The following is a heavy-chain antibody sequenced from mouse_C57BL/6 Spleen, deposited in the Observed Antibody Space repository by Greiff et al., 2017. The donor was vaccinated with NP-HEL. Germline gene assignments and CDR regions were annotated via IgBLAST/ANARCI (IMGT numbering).Heavy chain of an antibody. D-gene: IGHD1-1*01. CDR1: GYTFTSYT. V-gene: IGHV1-4*01. CDR3: ARSGTTVVEFHWYFDV. J-gene: IGHJ1*03. CDR2: INPSSGYT. Sequence: QVHVKQSGAELARPGASVKMSCKASGYTFTSYTMHWVKQRPGQGLEWIGYINPSSGYTKYNQKFKDKATLTADKSSSTAYMQLSSLTSEDSAVYYCARSGTTVVEFHWYFDVWGTGTTVTVSS.